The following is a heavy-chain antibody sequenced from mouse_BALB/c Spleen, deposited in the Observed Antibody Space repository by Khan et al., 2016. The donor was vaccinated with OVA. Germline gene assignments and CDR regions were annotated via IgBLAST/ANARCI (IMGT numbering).Heavy chain of an antibody. Sequence: QVQLKQSGPGLVQPSQSLSITCTVSGFSLTNYGVHWVRQSPGKGLEWLGVIWRGGITDYNETFISRLSISKDISKSQVFFKMNSLQANDTAIYCCAKNRNGYFDYWGQGTTLTVSS. CDR2: IWRGGIT. J-gene: IGHJ2*01. CDR3: AKNRNGYFDY. CDR1: GFSLTNYG. D-gene: IGHD1-1*02. V-gene: IGHV2-2*02.